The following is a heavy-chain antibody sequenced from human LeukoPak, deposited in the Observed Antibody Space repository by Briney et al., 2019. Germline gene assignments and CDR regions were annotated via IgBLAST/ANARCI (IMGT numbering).Heavy chain of an antibody. CDR2: ISSSSSYI. CDR1: GFTFGDYA. D-gene: IGHD3-10*01. Sequence: GGSLRLSCTASGFTFGDYAMSWVRQAPGKGLEWVSSISSSSSYIYYADSVKGRFTISRDNAKNSLYLQMNSLRAEDTAVYYCARDGTRPVQHYYGSGALGYWGQGTLVTVSS. V-gene: IGHV3-21*01. CDR3: ARDGTRPVQHYYGSGALGY. J-gene: IGHJ4*02.